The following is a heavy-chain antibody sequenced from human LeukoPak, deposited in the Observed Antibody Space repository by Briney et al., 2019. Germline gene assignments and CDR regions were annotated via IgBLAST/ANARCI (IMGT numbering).Heavy chain of an antibody. J-gene: IGHJ4*02. D-gene: IGHD5/OR15-5a*01. Sequence: GGSLRLSCAPPGFTFCSYGMHGVRQAPGKELEWVAMIWYDGSNTYYADSVKGRFTISRANSKTTLFLQMDSLRAKDTALYYCARNRSTTHFDYWGQGTLVTVSS. V-gene: IGHV3-33*01. CDR3: ARNRSTTHFDY. CDR1: GFTFCSYG. CDR2: IWYDGSNT.